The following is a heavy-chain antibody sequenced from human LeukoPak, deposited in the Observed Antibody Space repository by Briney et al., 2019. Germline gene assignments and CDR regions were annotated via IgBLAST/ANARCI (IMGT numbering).Heavy chain of an antibody. Sequence: GASVKVSCKASGGTFSSYAISWVRQAPGQGLEWMGGIIPIFGTANYAQKFQGRVTITADESTSTAYMELSSLRSEDTAVYYCARCGVYYDSSGYLDYWGRGTLVTVSS. J-gene: IGHJ4*02. V-gene: IGHV1-69*13. CDR1: GGTFSSYA. D-gene: IGHD3-22*01. CDR3: ARCGVYYDSSGYLDY. CDR2: IIPIFGTA.